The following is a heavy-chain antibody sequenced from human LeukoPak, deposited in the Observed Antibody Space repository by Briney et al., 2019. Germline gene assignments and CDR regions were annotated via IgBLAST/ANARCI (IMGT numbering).Heavy chain of an antibody. J-gene: IGHJ5*02. Sequence: PGGSLRLSCAASGFTFSSYEMHWVRQAPGKGLEWVADISSSGTTIYYADSVKGRFTISRDNAKNPLYLQMNSLRAEDTAVYYCARLLVATPGVDPWGQGTLVTVSS. V-gene: IGHV3-48*03. CDR3: ARLLVATPGVDP. D-gene: IGHD5-12*01. CDR1: GFTFSSYE. CDR2: ISSSGTTI.